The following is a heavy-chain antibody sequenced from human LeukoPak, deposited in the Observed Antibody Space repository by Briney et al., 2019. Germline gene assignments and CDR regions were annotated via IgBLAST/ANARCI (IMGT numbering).Heavy chain of an antibody. Sequence: GRSLRLSCAASGFTLSSYGMHWVRQAPGKGLEWEAVISYDGSNKYYADSVKGRFTISRDNSKNTLYLQMNSLSAEDTAVYYCAKDREVRALEGAFDIGGQGSMVTVSS. D-gene: IGHD3-10*01. CDR1: GFTLSSYG. CDR3: AKDREVRALEGAFDI. V-gene: IGHV3-30*18. J-gene: IGHJ3*02. CDR2: ISYDGSNK.